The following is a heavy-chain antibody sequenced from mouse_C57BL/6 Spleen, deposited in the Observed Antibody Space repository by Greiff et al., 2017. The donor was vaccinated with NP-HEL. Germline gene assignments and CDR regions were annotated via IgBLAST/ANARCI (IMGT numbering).Heavy chain of an antibody. CDR1: GYTFTSYW. D-gene: IGHD2-2*01. CDR3: ARGAERLPRFAY. J-gene: IGHJ3*01. Sequence: QVQLKQPGAELVKPGASVKMSCKASGYTFTSYWITWVKQRPGQGLEWIGDIYPGSGSTNYNEKFKSKATLTVDTSSSTAYMQLSSLTSEDSAVYYCARGAERLPRFAYWGQGTLVTVSA. V-gene: IGHV1-55*01. CDR2: IYPGSGST.